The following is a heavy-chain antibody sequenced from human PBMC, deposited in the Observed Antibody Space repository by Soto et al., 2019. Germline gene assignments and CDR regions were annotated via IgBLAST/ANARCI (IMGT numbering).Heavy chain of an antibody. CDR3: ARGKGHGGLNCFVP. D-gene: IGHD2-21*02. V-gene: IGHV4-38-2*01. Sequence: PSETLSLTCAVSGYSISSGYYWGWIRQPPGKGLEWIGSIYHSGSIYYNPSLKSRVSISVDTSKNHFSLKLSSVTAADTAVYYCARGKGHGGLNCFVPWGQGTLVTVSS. CDR1: GYSISSGYY. CDR2: IYHSGSI. J-gene: IGHJ5*02.